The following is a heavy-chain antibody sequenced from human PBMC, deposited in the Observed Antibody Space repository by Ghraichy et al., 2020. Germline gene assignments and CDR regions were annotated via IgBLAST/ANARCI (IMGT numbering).Heavy chain of an antibody. D-gene: IGHD2-8*02. CDR2: MGIGSTTV. V-gene: IGHV3-48*04. J-gene: IGHJ4*02. Sequence: GGSLRLSCAASGFIFSSYGMNWVRQAPGKGLEWVSHMGIGSTTVFNADFVKGRFTISRDDAKNSVYLQMNSLRAEDTAVYYCARSLGYWAFDYWGQGTLVTVSS. CDR3: ARSLGYWAFDY. CDR1: GFIFSSYG.